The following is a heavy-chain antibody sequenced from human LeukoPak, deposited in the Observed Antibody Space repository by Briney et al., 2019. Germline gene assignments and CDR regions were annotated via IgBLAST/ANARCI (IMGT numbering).Heavy chain of an antibody. CDR3: ARRESSGWYPDY. CDR2: IYSGGST. J-gene: IGHJ4*02. V-gene: IGHV3-66*02. Sequence: GGSLRLSCAASGFTVSSNYMSWVRQAPGKGLEWVSVIYSGGSTYYADSVKGRFTISRDNSKNTLYLQMNSLRAEDTAVYYCARRESSGWYPDYWGQGTLVTVSS. D-gene: IGHD6-19*01. CDR1: GFTVSSNY.